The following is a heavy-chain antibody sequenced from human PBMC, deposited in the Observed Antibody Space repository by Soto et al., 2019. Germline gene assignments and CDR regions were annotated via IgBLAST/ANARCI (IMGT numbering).Heavy chain of an antibody. CDR2: FIPIFGAA. CDR3: ASPRDNYYYNGMDV. V-gene: IGHV1-69*12. CDR1: GGTFSSYA. Sequence: QVQLVQSGAEVKKPGSSVKVSCKASGGTFSSYAISWVRQAPGQGLEWMGGFIPIFGAADYAQNFQGRVTIAADESTSTAYMELISLSSEDTAVYYCASPRDNYYYNGMDVWGQGTTVTVSS. J-gene: IGHJ6*02. D-gene: IGHD3-10*01.